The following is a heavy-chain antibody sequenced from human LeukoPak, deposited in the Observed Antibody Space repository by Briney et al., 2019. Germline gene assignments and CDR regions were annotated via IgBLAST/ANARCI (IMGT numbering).Heavy chain of an antibody. V-gene: IGHV4-30-2*01. CDR1: GGSISSGGYS. J-gene: IGHJ2*01. Sequence: SETLSLTCTVSGGSISSGGYSWSWIRQPPGKGLEWIGYIYHSGSTYYNPSLKSRVTISVDRSKNQFSLKLSSVTAADTAVYYCARGYDSSGYWWYFDLWGRGTLVTVSS. CDR2: IYHSGST. D-gene: IGHD3-22*01. CDR3: ARGYDSSGYWWYFDL.